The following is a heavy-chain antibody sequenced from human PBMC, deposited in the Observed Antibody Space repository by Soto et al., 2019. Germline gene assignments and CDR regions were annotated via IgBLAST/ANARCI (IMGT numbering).Heavy chain of an antibody. D-gene: IGHD5-18*01. J-gene: IGHJ5*02. CDR2: ISYDGSNK. V-gene: IGHV3-30-3*01. Sequence: GGSLRLSCAASGFTFSSYAMHWVRQAPGKGLEWVAVISYDGSNKYYADSVKGRFTISRDNSKNTLYLQMNSLRAEDTAVYYCARDPGYSFGNTWGQGTLVTVS. CDR1: GFTFSSYA. CDR3: ARDPGYSFGNT.